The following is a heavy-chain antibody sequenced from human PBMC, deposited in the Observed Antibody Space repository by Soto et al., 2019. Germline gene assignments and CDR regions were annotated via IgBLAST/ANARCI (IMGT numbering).Heavy chain of an antibody. CDR3: ARDPRTARASAMDV. V-gene: IGHV3-33*01. J-gene: IGHJ6*02. CDR2: VWYDGSNG. Sequence: GGSLRLSCAASGFIFSNFGMHWVHQAPGKGLEWVAGVWYDGSNGVSADSVKGRFTISRDNSKNTLYLQMTSLRAEDTAVYYCARDPRTARASAMDVWGQGTTVTVSS. D-gene: IGHD6-6*01. CDR1: GFIFSNFG.